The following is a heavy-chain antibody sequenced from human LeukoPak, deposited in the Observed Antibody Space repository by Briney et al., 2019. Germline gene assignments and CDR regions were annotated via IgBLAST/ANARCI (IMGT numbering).Heavy chain of an antibody. V-gene: IGHV4-39*07. CDR2: IYHSGST. Sequence: RPSETLSLTCSVSGGSISSSSYYWGWIRQPPGKGLEWIGSIYHSGSTYYNPSLKSRVIISVDTSKNQFSLKLSSVTAADTAVYYCARDRAGGLRFLEWLSAFDYWGQGTLVTVSS. CDR1: GGSISSSSYY. J-gene: IGHJ4*02. D-gene: IGHD3-3*01. CDR3: ARDRAGGLRFLEWLSAFDY.